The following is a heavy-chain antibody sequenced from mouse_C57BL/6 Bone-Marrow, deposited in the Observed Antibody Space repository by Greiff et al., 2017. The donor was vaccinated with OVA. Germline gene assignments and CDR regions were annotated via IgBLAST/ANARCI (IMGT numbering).Heavy chain of an antibody. CDR3: AKRKPPDSSGYFDY. CDR1: GYTFTSYW. J-gene: IGHJ2*01. Sequence: QVQLQQPGAELVKPGASVKLSCKASGYTFTSYWMQWVKQRPGQGLEWIGEIDPSASYTNYNQQFKGKATLTVDTSSSPAYMQLSSLTSEDAAVYYCAKRKPPDSSGYFDYWGQGTTLTVSS. D-gene: IGHD3-2*02. CDR2: IDPSASYT. V-gene: IGHV1-50*01.